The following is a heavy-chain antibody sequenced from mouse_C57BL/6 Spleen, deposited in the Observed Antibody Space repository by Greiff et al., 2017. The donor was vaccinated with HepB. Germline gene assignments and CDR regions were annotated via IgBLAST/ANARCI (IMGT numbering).Heavy chain of an antibody. CDR2: ISYDGSN. CDR1: GYSITSGYY. D-gene: IGHD4-1*01. V-gene: IGHV3-6*01. CDR3: ARRSWDDAMDY. Sequence: ESGPGLVKPSQSLSLTCSVTGYSITSGYYWNWIRQFPGNKLEWMGYISYDGSNNYNPSLKNRISITRDTSKNQLFLKLNSVTTEDTAKYYCARRSWDDAMDYWGQGTSVTVSS. J-gene: IGHJ4*01.